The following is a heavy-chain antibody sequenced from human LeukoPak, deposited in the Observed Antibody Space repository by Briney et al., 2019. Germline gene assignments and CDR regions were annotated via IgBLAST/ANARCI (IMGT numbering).Heavy chain of an antibody. V-gene: IGHV4-34*01. CDR1: GGSFSGYY. CDR3: VRGGRPAYYFDY. J-gene: IGHJ4*02. D-gene: IGHD1-14*01. CDR2: INHSGST. Sequence: SETLSLTCAVYGGSFSGYYWNWIRQPPGKGLEWIGEINHSGSTTYNRSLKSRVTISLDTSKNQFSLKLSSVTAADTAVYYCVRGGRPAYYFDYWGQGTLVTVSS.